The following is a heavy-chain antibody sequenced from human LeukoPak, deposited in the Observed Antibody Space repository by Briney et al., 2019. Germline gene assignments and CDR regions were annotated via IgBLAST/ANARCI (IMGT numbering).Heavy chain of an antibody. J-gene: IGHJ4*02. Sequence: GGSLRLSCAASGFTVSSNYMSWVRQAPGKGLVWVSRINSDGSSTNYADSVKGRFTISRDNAKNTLYLQMNSLRAEDTAIYYCVRALGGGYWGQGTLVTVSS. CDR2: INSDGSST. CDR3: VRALGGGY. V-gene: IGHV3-74*01. CDR1: GFTVSSNY. D-gene: IGHD3-10*01.